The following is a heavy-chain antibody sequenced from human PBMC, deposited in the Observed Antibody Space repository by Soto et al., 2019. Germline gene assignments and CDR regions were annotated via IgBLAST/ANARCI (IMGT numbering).Heavy chain of an antibody. CDR2: ISGDGSST. Sequence: LRLSCAAYGFTFSIYAMRWVRQAPGKGLEWVSAISGDGSSTYFADSGKGRFTISRDNSKNTLYLQMNSLRAEDTAVYYCAKDWEFDWPNYYFDYWGQGTLVTVSS. J-gene: IGHJ4*02. V-gene: IGHV3-23*01. CDR3: AKDWEFDWPNYYFDY. D-gene: IGHD3-9*01. CDR1: GFTFSIYA.